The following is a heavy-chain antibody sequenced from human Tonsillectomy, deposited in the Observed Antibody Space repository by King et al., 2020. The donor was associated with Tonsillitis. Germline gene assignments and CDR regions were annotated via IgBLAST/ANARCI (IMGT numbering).Heavy chain of an antibody. CDR2: IVPMFGTA. Sequence: VQLVESGAEVKKPGSSVKVSCTASGGTFSSYALIWVRQAPGQGLEWMGGIVPMFGTAIYAQEFQGRVTITADESTSIAYMELSSLRSEDTAVYYCARDTSSYYDSGSYYSSTYWGQGTLVTVSS. CDR1: GGTFSSYA. J-gene: IGHJ4*02. D-gene: IGHD3-10*01. V-gene: IGHV1-69*01. CDR3: ARDTSSYYDSGSYYSSTY.